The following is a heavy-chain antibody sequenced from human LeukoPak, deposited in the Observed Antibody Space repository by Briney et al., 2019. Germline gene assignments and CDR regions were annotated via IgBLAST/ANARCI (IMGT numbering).Heavy chain of an antibody. V-gene: IGHV4-30-2*01. CDR3: ARATRGAIDY. D-gene: IGHD3-16*01. CDR2: IYHTGST. J-gene: IGHJ4*02. CDR1: GGSISSGGYS. Sequence: SETLSLTCAVSGGSISSGGYSWNWIRQPPGKGLEWIGYIYHTGSTYYNPSPKSPVTISLDRSKNQFSLKLNSVTAADTAVYYCARATRGAIDYWGQGTLVIVSS.